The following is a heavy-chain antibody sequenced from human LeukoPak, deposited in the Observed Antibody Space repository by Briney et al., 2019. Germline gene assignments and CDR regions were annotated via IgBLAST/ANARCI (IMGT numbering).Heavy chain of an antibody. CDR2: IGANGGSI. CDR3: TRAYDSSGYYDYYYGMDV. CDR1: GFTFSYHA. D-gene: IGHD3-22*01. J-gene: IGHJ6*02. V-gene: IGHV3-23*01. Sequence: GGSLRLSCAASGFTFSYHALSWVRQAPGKGLEWVSSIGANGGSIYYADSVKGRFTISRDNSKNTLHLQMNSLRAEDTAVYYCTRAYDSSGYYDYYYGMDVWGQGTTVTDSS.